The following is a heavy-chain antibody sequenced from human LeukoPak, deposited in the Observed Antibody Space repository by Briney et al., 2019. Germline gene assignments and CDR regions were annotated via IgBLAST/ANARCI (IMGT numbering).Heavy chain of an antibody. V-gene: IGHV3-7*01. J-gene: IGHJ4*02. Sequence: PSETLSLTCTVSGGSISSSSYYWGWIRQAPGKGLEWVANMNQDGSEKYYVDSVKGRFTISRDNAKTSVYLQMNSLRVEDTAVYYCARAMYYYDISGYYSHPCGYWGQGTLVTVSS. CDR3: ARAMYYYDISGYYSHPCGY. D-gene: IGHD3-22*01. CDR1: GGSISSSSYY. CDR2: MNQDGSEK.